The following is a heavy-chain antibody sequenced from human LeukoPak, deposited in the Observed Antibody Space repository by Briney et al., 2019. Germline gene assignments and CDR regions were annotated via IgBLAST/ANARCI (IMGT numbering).Heavy chain of an antibody. J-gene: IGHJ4*02. V-gene: IGHV4-31*03. CDR3: ARQAGPTVGATIQDY. CDR1: GASFSSGDQY. D-gene: IGHD1-26*01. CDR2: IHPSGRL. Sequence: PSETLSLTCTVSGASFSSGDQYWNWIRQSPGKGLEWIGSIHPSGRLYNNPSLESRVTISINTSKNQFSLKVSSVTAADTAVYYCARQAGPTVGATIQDYWGQGTLVTVSS.